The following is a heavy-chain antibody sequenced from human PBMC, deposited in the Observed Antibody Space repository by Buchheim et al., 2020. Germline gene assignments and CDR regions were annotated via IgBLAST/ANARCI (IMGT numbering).Heavy chain of an antibody. J-gene: IGHJ4*02. V-gene: IGHV1-69*06. CDR1: GDTFSYA. CDR2: INPTTGAT. D-gene: IGHD3-10*01. CDR3: ARGGSDPPSTMGYFDH. Sequence: QVQLVQSGTEVKKPESSVKVSCKSSGDTFSYALSWVRQAPGQGLEWLGQINPTTGATKYAQKFQGRVTIAADKLTTTVYMELRGLKSDDTALYFCARGGSDPPSTMGYFDHWGQGT.